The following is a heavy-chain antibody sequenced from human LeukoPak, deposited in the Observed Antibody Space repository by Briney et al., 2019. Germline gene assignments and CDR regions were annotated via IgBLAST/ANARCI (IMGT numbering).Heavy chain of an antibody. D-gene: IGHD6-13*01. V-gene: IGHV3-7*01. CDR3: ARDRGSSWSLNYYYGMDV. Sequence: GGSLRLSCAASGFTFSSYWMSWVRQAPGKGLEWVANIKQDGSEKYYVDSVKGRFTISRDNAKNSLYLQMNSLRAEDTAVYCCARDRGSSWSLNYYYGMDVWGQGTTVTVSS. J-gene: IGHJ6*02. CDR2: IKQDGSEK. CDR1: GFTFSSYW.